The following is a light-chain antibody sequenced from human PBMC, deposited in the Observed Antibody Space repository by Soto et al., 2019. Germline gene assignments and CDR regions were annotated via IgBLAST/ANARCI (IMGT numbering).Light chain of an antibody. V-gene: IGLV1-47*01. CDR1: SSNIGSNY. J-gene: IGLJ2*01. CDR3: AAWDDSLNGVV. Sequence: QSVLTQSPSASGTPGQRVTISCSGSSSNIGSNYVYWYQQLPGTAPKLLIYRDNQRPSGVPDRVSGSKSGTSASLAISGLRSEDEADDYCAAWDDSLNGVVFGGGTKLTVL. CDR2: RDN.